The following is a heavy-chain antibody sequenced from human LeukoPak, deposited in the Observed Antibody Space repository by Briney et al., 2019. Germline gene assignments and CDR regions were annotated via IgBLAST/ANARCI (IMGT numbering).Heavy chain of an antibody. V-gene: IGHV3-66*02. D-gene: IGHD6-19*01. CDR3: ARDKLGSGYSSDFDY. Sequence: PGGSLRLSCEASGFSVSSNYMNWVRQAPGKGLEWVSAIYTGGTTYYADSVKGRFTISRDNSKNTLYLQMNSLRAEDTAVYYCARDKLGSGYSSDFDYWGQGTLVTVSS. CDR1: GFSVSSNY. J-gene: IGHJ4*02. CDR2: IYTGGTT.